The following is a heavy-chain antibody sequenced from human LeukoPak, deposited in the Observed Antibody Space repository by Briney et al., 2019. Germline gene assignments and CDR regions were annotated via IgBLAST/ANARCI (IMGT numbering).Heavy chain of an antibody. D-gene: IGHD2-15*01. CDR2: ISGSGGST. V-gene: IGHV3-23*01. J-gene: IGHJ4*02. CDR3: AKVIVVVVAAPQDY. Sequence: GGSLRLSCAASGFTFSSYAMSWVRQAPGKGLEWVSAISGSGGSTYYADSVKGRFTISRDNSKNTLYLQMNSLRAEDTAVYYCAKVIVVVVAAPQDYWGQGTLVTVSS. CDR1: GFTFSSYA.